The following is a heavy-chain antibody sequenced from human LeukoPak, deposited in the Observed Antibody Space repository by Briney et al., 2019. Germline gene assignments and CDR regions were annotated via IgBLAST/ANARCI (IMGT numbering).Heavy chain of an antibody. J-gene: IGHJ4*02. CDR2: IYYSGST. CDR1: GGSISSYY. V-gene: IGHV4-59*01. D-gene: IGHD3-16*01. CDR3: ARVDDYVWGSLGY. Sequence: PSETLSLTCTVSGGSISSYYWSWIRQPPGKGLEWIGYIYYSGSTNYNPSLKSRVTISVDTSKNQFSLKLSSVTAADTAVYYCARVDDYVWGSLGYWGQGTLVTVSS.